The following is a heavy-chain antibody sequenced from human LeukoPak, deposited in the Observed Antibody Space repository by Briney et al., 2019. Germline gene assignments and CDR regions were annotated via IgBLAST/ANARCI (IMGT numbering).Heavy chain of an antibody. CDR2: IRHSGST. J-gene: IGHJ6*02. CDR1: GGSFNYYY. CDR3: ARRGSWTYYYAMDV. D-gene: IGHD6-13*01. Sequence: SETLSLTCDVSGGSFNYYYWSWIRQAPGKGLEWIGEIRHSGSTNYNPSLRGRVTVSVDTSKNQFSLRLTSVTAADTAVYYCARRGSWTYYYAMDVWGQGTTVTVSS. V-gene: IGHV4-34*01.